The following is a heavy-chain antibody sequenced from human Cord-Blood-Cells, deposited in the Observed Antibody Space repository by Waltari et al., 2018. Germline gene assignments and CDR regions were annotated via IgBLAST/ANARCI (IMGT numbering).Heavy chain of an antibody. V-gene: IGHV4-59*01. CDR2: IYYSGST. D-gene: IGHD2-15*01. CDR3: ARARYCSGGSCYNWFDP. CDR1: GGSISSYY. J-gene: IGHJ5*02. Sequence: QVQLQESGPGLVKPSETLSLTCTVSGGSISSYYWSWIRQPPGKGLEWIGYIYYSGSTNYNPSLKSRVTISVDTSKNQFSLKLSSVTAADTAVYYCARARYCSGGSCYNWFDPWGQGTLVTVSS.